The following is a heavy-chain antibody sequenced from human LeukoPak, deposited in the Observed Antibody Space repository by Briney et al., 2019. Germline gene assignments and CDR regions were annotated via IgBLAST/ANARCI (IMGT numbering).Heavy chain of an antibody. Sequence: PSETLSLTCTVSGGSISSGSYYWSWIRQPAGKGLEWIGRIYTSGSTNYNPSLKSRVTISVDTSKNQFSLKLSSVTAADTAVYYCARGGLRLGELSYHPEDYWGQGTLVTVSS. CDR3: ARGGLRLGELSYHPEDY. CDR1: GGSISSGSYY. D-gene: IGHD3-16*02. CDR2: IYTSGST. V-gene: IGHV4-61*02. J-gene: IGHJ4*02.